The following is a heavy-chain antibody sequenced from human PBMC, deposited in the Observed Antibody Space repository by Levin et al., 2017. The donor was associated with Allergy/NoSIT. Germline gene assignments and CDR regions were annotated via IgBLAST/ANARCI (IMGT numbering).Heavy chain of an antibody. D-gene: IGHD6-13*01. CDR3: ARDRVTAADGTYYFYGMDV. CDR1: GDSISSYF. Sequence: SETLSLTCTVSGDSISSYFWSWIRQPPGKGLEWIGYISYSGNSKYNPSLKSRVTISVDTSKSQFSLRLRSVTAADTAMYYCARDRVTAADGTYYFYGMDVWGQGTTVTVSS. V-gene: IGHV4-59*01. CDR2: ISYSGNS. J-gene: IGHJ6*02.